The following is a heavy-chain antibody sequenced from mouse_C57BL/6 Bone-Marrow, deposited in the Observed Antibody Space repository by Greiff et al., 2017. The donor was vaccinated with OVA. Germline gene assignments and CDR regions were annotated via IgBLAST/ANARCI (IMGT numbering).Heavy chain of an antibody. CDR3: ARSERLRDYFDY. Sequence: VMLVESGAELVRPGASVKLSCKASGYTFTDYYISWVKQRPGQGLEWIARIYPGSGNIYYNGKFKGKATLTAEKSSSTAYMQLSSLTSDDSAVYFCARSERLRDYFDYWGQGTTLTVSS. J-gene: IGHJ2*01. CDR1: GYTFTDYY. CDR2: IYPGSGNI. V-gene: IGHV1-76*01. D-gene: IGHD2-2*01.